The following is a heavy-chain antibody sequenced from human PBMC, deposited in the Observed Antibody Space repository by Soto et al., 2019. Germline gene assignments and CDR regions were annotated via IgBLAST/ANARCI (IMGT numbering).Heavy chain of an antibody. D-gene: IGHD4-17*01. Sequence: GGSLRLSCAASRFTFSNYVMSWVRQAPGKGLEWVSTISDSGGGTYYADSVKGRFSISRDDSKNTLYLQMDSLRAEDTALYYCAKTMTTVTAFDSWGQGTLVTVSS. CDR3: AKTMTTVTAFDS. CDR1: RFTFSNYV. J-gene: IGHJ4*02. CDR2: ISDSGGGT. V-gene: IGHV3-23*01.